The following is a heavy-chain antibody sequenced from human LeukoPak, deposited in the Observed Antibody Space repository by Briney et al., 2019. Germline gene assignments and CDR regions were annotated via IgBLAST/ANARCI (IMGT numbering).Heavy chain of an antibody. CDR3: ARGMPWRSPKPLDH. CDR2: IYYSGST. Sequence: PSETLSLTCTVSGGSTNNYYWNWIRQSPGKGLEWVGFIYYSGSTYYNPSLKSRVTISADTSKNQFSLKLTFVTAADTAVYYCARGMPWRSPKPLDHWGQGTLVTVSS. J-gene: IGHJ4*02. V-gene: IGHV4-59*01. CDR1: GGSTNNYY. D-gene: IGHD2-2*01.